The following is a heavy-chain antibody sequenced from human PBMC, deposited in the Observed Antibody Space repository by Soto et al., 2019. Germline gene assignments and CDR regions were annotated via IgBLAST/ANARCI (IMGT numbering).Heavy chain of an antibody. CDR1: GGTFSSYA. J-gene: IGHJ3*02. CDR2: IIPIFGTA. V-gene: IGHV1-69*13. Sequence: ASVKVSCKASGGTFSSYASSWVRQAPGQGLEWMGGIIPIFGTANYAQKFQGRVTITADESTSTAYMELSSLRSEDTAVYYCARNRGSSWHRTHAFDIWGQGTMVTVSS. CDR3: ARNRGSSWHRTHAFDI. D-gene: IGHD6-13*01.